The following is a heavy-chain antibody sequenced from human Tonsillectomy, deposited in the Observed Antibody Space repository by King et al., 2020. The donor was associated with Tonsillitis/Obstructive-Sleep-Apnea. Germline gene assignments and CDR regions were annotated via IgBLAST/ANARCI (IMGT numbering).Heavy chain of an antibody. CDR1: GFTFDDYA. CDR2: ISWNSGSI. D-gene: IGHD2-2*01. V-gene: IGHV3-9*01. Sequence: VQLVESGGGLVQPGRSLRLSCAASGFTFDDYAMHWVRQAPGKGLEWVSGISWNSGSIGYADSVKGRFTISRDNAKNSLYLQMNSLRAEDTALYYCAKYRRQLLSGIDVWGQGTMVTVSS. CDR3: AKYRRQLLSGIDV. J-gene: IGHJ6*02.